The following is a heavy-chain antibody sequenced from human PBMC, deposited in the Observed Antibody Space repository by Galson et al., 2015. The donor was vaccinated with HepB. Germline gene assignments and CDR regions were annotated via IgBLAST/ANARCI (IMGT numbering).Heavy chain of an antibody. D-gene: IGHD3-16*01. V-gene: IGHV3-33*01. Sequence: SLRLSCAASGFTFSSYGMHWVRQAPGKGLEWVAVIWYDGSNKYYADSVKGRFTISRDNSKNTLYLQMNSLRAEDTAVYYCARETYVRGPNWFDPWGQGTLVTVSS. J-gene: IGHJ5*02. CDR2: IWYDGSNK. CDR3: ARETYVRGPNWFDP. CDR1: GFTFSSYG.